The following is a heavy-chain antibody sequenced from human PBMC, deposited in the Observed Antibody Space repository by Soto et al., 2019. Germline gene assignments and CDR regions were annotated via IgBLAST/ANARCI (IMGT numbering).Heavy chain of an antibody. V-gene: IGHV1-18*01. CDR2: ISPHKGDT. Sequence: ASVKVSCKTSGYTFSSIGISWVRQAPGQGLEWMGWISPHKGDTYYAQRLQGRVTMTTDTSTSTAYVELRSLRSDDTAVYFCARDLDGSGSYFTNYWGQGTLVTVSS. CDR1: GYTFSSIG. CDR3: ARDLDGSGSYFTNY. D-gene: IGHD3-10*01. J-gene: IGHJ4*02.